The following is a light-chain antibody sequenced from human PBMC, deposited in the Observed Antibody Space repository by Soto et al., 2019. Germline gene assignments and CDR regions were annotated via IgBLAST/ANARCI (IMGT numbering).Light chain of an antibody. Sequence: DIQMNQSPSSLSASLGDRVTVTCRASQSISTYLNWFQQRPGKAPKLLIYGAYTLQDGVPSRFSGSGSETEFTLTISSLQPEDFATYYCQQSFGAPLTFGQGTRVDIK. V-gene: IGKV1-39*01. CDR2: GAY. J-gene: IGKJ1*01. CDR1: QSISTY. CDR3: QQSFGAPLT.